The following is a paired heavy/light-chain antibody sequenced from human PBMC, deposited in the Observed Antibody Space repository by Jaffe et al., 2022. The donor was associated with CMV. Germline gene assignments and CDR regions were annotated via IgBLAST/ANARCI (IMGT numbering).Light chain of an antibody. V-gene: IGKV3-11*01. Sequence: EIVLTQSPATLSLSPGERATLSCRASQSVGSYLAWYQHKPGQAPRLLIYDISNRATGIPARFSGSGSGTDFTLTISSLEPEDFAVYYCQQRDGWTFGQGTKVEIK. CDR1: QSVGSY. CDR2: DIS. J-gene: IGKJ1*01. CDR3: QQRDGWT.
Heavy chain of an antibody. J-gene: IGHJ6*02. CDR1: GFTFRSYG. Sequence: QVHLVESGGGVVQPGRSLTLACAASGFTFRSYGMHWVRQAPGMGLEWVAFIWYDGSNKYYADSVKGRFTISRDQSKNTVYLQMNNLRAEDTAVYYCARDGTYYYASRTYHNRNPKQYSYGMDVWGQGTTVTVSS. CDR3: ARDGTYYYASRTYHNRNPKQYSYGMDV. D-gene: IGHD3-10*01. CDR2: IWYDGSNK. V-gene: IGHV3-33*01.